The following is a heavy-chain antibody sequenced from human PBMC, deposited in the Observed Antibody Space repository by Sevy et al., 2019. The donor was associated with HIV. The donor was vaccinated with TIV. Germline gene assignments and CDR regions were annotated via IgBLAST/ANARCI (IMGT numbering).Heavy chain of an antibody. CDR1: GFSFDSYG. CDR2: ISGSGTRT. J-gene: IGHJ6*03. CDR3: AKGGGGHYDPDEIGYYFYYYNMDV. V-gene: IGHV3-23*01. D-gene: IGHD3-22*01. Sequence: GGSLRLSCAVSGFSFDSYGMTWVRQAPGKGLEWVSGISGSGTRTYYADSVKGRFSISRDNSKNRLYLQMNSLRSDDTDIYYWAKGGGGHYDPDEIGYYFYYYNMDVWGKGTTVTVSS.